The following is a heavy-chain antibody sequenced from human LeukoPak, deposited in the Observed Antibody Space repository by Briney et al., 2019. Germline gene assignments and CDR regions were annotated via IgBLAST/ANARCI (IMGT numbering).Heavy chain of an antibody. J-gene: IGHJ4*02. CDR2: ISSSSSYI. V-gene: IGHV3-21*01. CDR1: GFTFSSYS. CDR3: ARELYGGNSGFDY. Sequence: GGSLRLSCAASGFTFSSYSMNWVRQAPGKGLEWVSSISSSSSYIYYADSVKGRFAISRDNAKNSLYLQMNSLRAEDTAVYYCARELYGGNSGFDYWGQGTLVTVSS. D-gene: IGHD4-23*01.